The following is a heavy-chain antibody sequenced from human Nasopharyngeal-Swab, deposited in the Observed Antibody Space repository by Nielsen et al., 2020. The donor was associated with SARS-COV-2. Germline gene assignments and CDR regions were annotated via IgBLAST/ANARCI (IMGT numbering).Heavy chain of an antibody. J-gene: IGHJ4*02. CDR2: IGYKAHNYAT. D-gene: IGHD4/OR15-4a*01. Sequence: GESLKISCAASGFIFRGSAMHWVRQASGQGLEWVGRIGYKAHNYATTYAASVKGRFTISRDDSKNTAFLQMDSLNTEDTALYYCTTDYYFDYWGQGTLVTVSS. CDR3: TTDYYFDY. V-gene: IGHV3-73*01. CDR1: GFIFRGSA.